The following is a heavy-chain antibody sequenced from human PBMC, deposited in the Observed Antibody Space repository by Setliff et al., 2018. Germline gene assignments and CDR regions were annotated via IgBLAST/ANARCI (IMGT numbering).Heavy chain of an antibody. J-gene: IGHJ6*02. V-gene: IGHV4-59*01. CDR2: IYHNGNT. CDR3: ARDRTAYSYGLDV. CDR1: GGSISPYF. D-gene: IGHD5-18*01. Sequence: KPSETLSLTCTVSGGSISPYFWSWIRQSPGKGLEWIGYIYHNGNTNFNPSLKTRVTMPVDTSKNQFALNLRSVTAADSAVYYCARDRTAYSYGLDVWGQGTTVTVSS.